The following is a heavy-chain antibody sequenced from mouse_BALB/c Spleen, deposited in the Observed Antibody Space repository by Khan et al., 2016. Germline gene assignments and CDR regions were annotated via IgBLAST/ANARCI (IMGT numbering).Heavy chain of an antibody. Sequence: VELVESGAELMKPGASVKISCKATGYTFSSYWIEWVKQRPGHGLEWIGEILPGSGSTNYNEKFKGKATFTADTSSNTAYMQLSSLTSEDSAVYYCAYYASRYYFDYWGQCTTLTVSS. CDR3: AYYASRYYFDY. CDR2: ILPGSGST. D-gene: IGHD1-1*01. CDR1: GYTFSSYW. V-gene: IGHV1-9*01. J-gene: IGHJ2*01.